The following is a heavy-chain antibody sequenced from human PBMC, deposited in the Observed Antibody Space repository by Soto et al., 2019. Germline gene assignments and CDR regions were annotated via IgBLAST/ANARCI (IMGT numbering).Heavy chain of an antibody. D-gene: IGHD6-19*01. CDR2: TYYRSKWYN. Sequence: PSQTLSLTCAISGDNVSSKSAAWNWIRQSPSRGLEWLGRTYYRSKWYNDYAVSVKGRISINPDTSKNQFSPQLNSVTPEDTAVYYCARLAPGGSGGGGDYWGQGTLVTVSS. V-gene: IGHV6-1*01. J-gene: IGHJ4*02. CDR3: ARLAPGGSGGGGDY. CDR1: GDNVSSKSAA.